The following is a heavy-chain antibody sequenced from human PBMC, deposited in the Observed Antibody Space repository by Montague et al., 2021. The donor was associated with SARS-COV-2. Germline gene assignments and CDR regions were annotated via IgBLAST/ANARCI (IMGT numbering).Heavy chain of an antibody. J-gene: IGHJ4*02. D-gene: IGHD3-22*01. CDR3: VRVGTMTVVVFDY. Sequence: SETLSLTCTVSGDSISNSNWWTWVRPSPGRGLEWIGEIFRSGDSNYNPSLKSRVTMSVGMSRNQFSLSLSNVTAADTAIYYCVRVGTMTVVVFDYWGQGTLVTVSS. CDR2: IFRSGDS. CDR1: GDSISNSNW. V-gene: IGHV4-4*02.